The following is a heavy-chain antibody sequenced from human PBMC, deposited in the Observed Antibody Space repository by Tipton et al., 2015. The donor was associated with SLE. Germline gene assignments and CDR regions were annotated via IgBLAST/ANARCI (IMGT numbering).Heavy chain of an antibody. J-gene: IGHJ4*02. Sequence: TLSLTCTVSGGSLSSYYWSWIRQPAGKGLEWIGRIYASGSTEYNPSLKSRVTISVDTSKNQFSLEVRSVTAADTAVYYCVRLRSKVLIDYWGQGTLVTVSS. CDR2: IYASGST. V-gene: IGHV4-4*07. CDR1: GGSLSSYY. CDR3: VRLRSKVLIDY. D-gene: IGHD2-8*01.